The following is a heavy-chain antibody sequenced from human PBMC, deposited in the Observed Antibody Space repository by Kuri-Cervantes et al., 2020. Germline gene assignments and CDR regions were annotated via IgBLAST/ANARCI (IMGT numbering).Heavy chain of an antibody. Sequence: SETLSLTCTVSDGSISSNYWSWVRQPPGKGLEWIGYIYSSGTTNYNPSLKSRVTISVDTSNNQFSLKLTSVTAADTAVYYCAREREQQLPFDYWGQGTLVTVSS. CDR3: AREREQQLPFDY. J-gene: IGHJ4*02. CDR1: DGSISSNY. CDR2: IYSSGTT. V-gene: IGHV4-59*12. D-gene: IGHD6-13*01.